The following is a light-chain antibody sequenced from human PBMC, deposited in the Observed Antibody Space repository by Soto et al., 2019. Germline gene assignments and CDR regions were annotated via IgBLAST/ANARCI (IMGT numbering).Light chain of an antibody. CDR2: YDS. V-gene: IGLV3-21*04. CDR1: NIGSKS. CDR3: QVWDSSSDHPAVV. J-gene: IGLJ2*01. Sequence: SYELTQPPSVSVAPGKTARITCGGNNIGSKSVHWYQQKPGQAPVLVIYYDSDRPSGIPERFSGSNSGNTATLTISRVEAGDEADYYCQVWDSSSDHPAVVFGGGTEVTVL.